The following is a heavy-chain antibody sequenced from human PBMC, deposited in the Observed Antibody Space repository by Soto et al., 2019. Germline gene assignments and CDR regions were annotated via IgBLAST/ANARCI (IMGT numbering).Heavy chain of an antibody. V-gene: IGHV3-33*01. CDR3: AREYSSSSYYYYGMDV. J-gene: IGHJ6*02. D-gene: IGHD6-6*01. Sequence: QVQLVESGGGVVQPGRSLRLSCAASGFTFSSYGMHWVRQAPGKGLEWVAVIWYDGSNKYYADSVKGRFTISRDNSKNTLYLQMNSLRAEDTAGYYCAREYSSSSYYYYGMDVWGQGTTVTVSS. CDR1: GFTFSSYG. CDR2: IWYDGSNK.